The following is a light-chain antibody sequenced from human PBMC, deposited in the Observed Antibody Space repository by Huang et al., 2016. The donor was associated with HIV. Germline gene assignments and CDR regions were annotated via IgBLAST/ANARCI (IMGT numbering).Light chain of an antibody. J-gene: IGKJ4*01. CDR1: QSVSSY. CDR3: QQRRNWRIT. Sequence: EIVLTQSPSTLSLSPWERATLTCRASQSVSSYLACYQQRPGQAPRLLIYDASSRDTGIPARFRGSVSGTDFTLTISSLEPEDFAVYDCQQRRNWRITFGEGTKVEIK. CDR2: DAS. V-gene: IGKV3-11*01.